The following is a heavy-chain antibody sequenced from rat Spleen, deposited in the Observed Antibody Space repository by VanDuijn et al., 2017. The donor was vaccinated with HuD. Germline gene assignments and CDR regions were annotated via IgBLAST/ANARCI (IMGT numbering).Heavy chain of an antibody. CDR3: ARPTEGIAWFAY. V-gene: IGHV5-25*01. J-gene: IGHJ3*01. Sequence: EVQLVESGGGLVQPGGSLKLSCAVSGFTFNSYDMAWVRQAPTKGLEWVASISPSGGFTYYRDSVKGRFTVSRDNAKSTLSLQMDSLRSEDTATYFCARPTEGIAWFAYWGQGTLVTVSS. CDR2: ISPSGGFT. CDR1: GFTFNSYD. D-gene: IGHD1-11*01.